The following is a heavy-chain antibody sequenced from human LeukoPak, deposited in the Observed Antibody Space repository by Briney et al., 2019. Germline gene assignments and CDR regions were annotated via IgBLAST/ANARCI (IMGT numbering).Heavy chain of an antibody. D-gene: IGHD6-13*01. J-gene: IGHJ4*02. CDR1: GFTFSRYA. V-gene: IGHV3-23*01. CDR2: LSGSGGLR. Sequence: SGGSLRLSCADSGFTFSRYAMSWGRQAPGEGREWVSALSGSGGLRYYADSVRGGFTISRDNSKNTLYVQKNSMRDGDTGVYYSAKRIASTGIRYYFDYWGQGNLFTVSS. CDR3: AKRIASTGIRYYFDY.